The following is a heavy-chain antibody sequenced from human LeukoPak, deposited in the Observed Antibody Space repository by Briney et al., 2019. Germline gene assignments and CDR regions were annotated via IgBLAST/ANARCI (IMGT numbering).Heavy chain of an antibody. V-gene: IGHV4-34*01. CDR1: GGSFSGYY. J-gene: IGHJ4*02. CDR2: INHSGST. CDR3: ARGPRRYYYGSGGCRWGLDY. D-gene: IGHD3-22*01. Sequence: PSETLSLTCAVYGGSFSGYYWSWIRQPPGKGLEWRGEINHSGSTNYNPSLKSRVTISVDTSKNQFSLKLSSVTAADTAVYYCARGPRRYYYGSGGCRWGLDYWGQGTLVTVSS.